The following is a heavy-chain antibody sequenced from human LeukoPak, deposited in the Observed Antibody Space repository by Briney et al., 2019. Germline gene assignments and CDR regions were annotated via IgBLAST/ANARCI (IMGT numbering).Heavy chain of an antibody. CDR3: ATTYYDILTGTEP. V-gene: IGHV4-59*08. CDR2: IYYSGST. Sequence: PSETLSLTCTVSGGSISSYFWSWLRQPPGKGLEWIGYIYYSGSTNYNPSLKSRVTISVDTSKNQFSLKLSSVTAADTAVYYCATTYYDILTGTEPWGQGTLVTVSS. CDR1: GGSISSYF. J-gene: IGHJ5*02. D-gene: IGHD3-9*01.